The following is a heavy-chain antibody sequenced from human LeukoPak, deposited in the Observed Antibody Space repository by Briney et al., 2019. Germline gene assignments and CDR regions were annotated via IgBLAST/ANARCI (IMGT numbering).Heavy chain of an antibody. CDR2: VYDNGDT. Sequence: PSETLSLTCTVSGASISGYLWTWIRQPPGKGLGWIGYVYDNGDTNYHPSFPGRVSISVDVSKNQFSLKLTSVLAADTADYFCARLSDYDVDTSHYMDVWGKGTTVTVSS. CDR1: GASISGYL. D-gene: IGHD3-22*01. V-gene: IGHV4-59*01. J-gene: IGHJ6*03. CDR3: ARLSDYDVDTSHYMDV.